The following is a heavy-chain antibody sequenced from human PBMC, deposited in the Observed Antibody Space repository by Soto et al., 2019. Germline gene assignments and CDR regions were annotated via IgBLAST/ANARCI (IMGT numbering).Heavy chain of an antibody. D-gene: IGHD1-1*01. J-gene: IGHJ5*02. V-gene: IGHV4-4*07. CDR1: GASISGFY. Sequence: SETLSLTCTVSGASISGFYWSWIRKSAGKGLEWIGRIYATGTTDYNPSLKSRVMMSVDTSKKQFSLKLRSVTAADTAVYYCVRDGTKTLRDWFDPWGQGISVTVSS. CDR3: VRDGTKTLRDWFDP. CDR2: IYATGTT.